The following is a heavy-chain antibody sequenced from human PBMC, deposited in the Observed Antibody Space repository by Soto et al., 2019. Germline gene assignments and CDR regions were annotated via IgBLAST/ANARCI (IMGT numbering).Heavy chain of an antibody. Sequence: TSETLSLTCTVSGGSISSSSYYWGWIRQPPGKGLEWIGSIYYSGSTYYNPSLKSRVTISVDTSKNQFSLKLSSVTAADTAVYYCARSIPFLATTLWGQGTLVTVSS. V-gene: IGHV4-39*01. CDR3: ARSIPFLATTL. D-gene: IGHD4-17*01. CDR2: IYYSGST. J-gene: IGHJ4*02. CDR1: GGSISSSSYY.